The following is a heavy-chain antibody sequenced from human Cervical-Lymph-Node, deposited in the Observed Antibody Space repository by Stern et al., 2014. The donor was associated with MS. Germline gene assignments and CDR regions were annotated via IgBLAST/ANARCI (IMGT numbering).Heavy chain of an antibody. V-gene: IGHV3-33*08. J-gene: IGHJ4*02. CDR2: AWYDGRTA. CDR3: ARGHIPYAYNYLFDY. CDR1: GFTFSSYG. D-gene: IGHD5-24*01. Sequence: VQLVESGGGVVQPGTSLRLSCAASGFTFSSYGMHWVRQAPGKGLELVALAWYDGRTAYYTNSVKGRFTISRDNSKNTLSLQMNSLTAEDTAVYYCARGHIPYAYNYLFDYWGQGTLVTVSS.